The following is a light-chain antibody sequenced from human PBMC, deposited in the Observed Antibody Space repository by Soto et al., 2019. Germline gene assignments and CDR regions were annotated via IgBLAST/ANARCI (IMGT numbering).Light chain of an antibody. J-gene: IGKJ1*01. CDR2: KAS. Sequence: DIQMTQSPSTLSASVGDRVTITCRASQSISSWLAWYQQKPGKAPKLLIYKASSLESGDPSRFSGSGSGTEFTLTISSLQPDDFATYYCQQYNSYWTFGQGTKVEI. CDR3: QQYNSYWT. V-gene: IGKV1-5*03. CDR1: QSISSW.